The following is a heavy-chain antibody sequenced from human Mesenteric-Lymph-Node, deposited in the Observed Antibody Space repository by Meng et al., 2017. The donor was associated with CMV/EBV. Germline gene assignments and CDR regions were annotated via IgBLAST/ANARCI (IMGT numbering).Heavy chain of an antibody. CDR1: GFTFSSYA. CDR2: ISGSGGST. D-gene: IGHD1-26*01. J-gene: IGHJ3*02. Sequence: GESLKISCAASGFTFSSYAMSWVRQAPGKGLEWVSAISGSGGSTYYADSVKGRFTISRDNSKNTLYLQMNSLRAEDTAVYYCASRVGVVGATHGAFDIWGQGTMVTVSS. V-gene: IGHV3-23*01. CDR3: ASRVGVVGATHGAFDI.